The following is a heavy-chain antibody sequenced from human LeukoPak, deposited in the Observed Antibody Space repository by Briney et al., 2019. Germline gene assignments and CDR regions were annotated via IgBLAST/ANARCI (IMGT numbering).Heavy chain of an antibody. Sequence: PGGSLRLSCAASGFTFSRFWMSWVRQAPGKGLEWLANINQDGSEIYYVDSVKGRFTISRDNAKSSLYLQMNGLRAEDTAVYYCARDESYSSDYWGQGTLVTDPS. CDR2: INQDGSEI. CDR3: ARDESYSSDY. CDR1: GFTFSRFW. J-gene: IGHJ4*02. V-gene: IGHV3-7*05. D-gene: IGHD3-22*01.